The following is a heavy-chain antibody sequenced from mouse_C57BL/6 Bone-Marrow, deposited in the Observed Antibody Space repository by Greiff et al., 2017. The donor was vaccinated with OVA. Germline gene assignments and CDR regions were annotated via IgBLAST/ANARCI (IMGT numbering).Heavy chain of an antibody. CDR1: GFTFSDYY. V-gene: IGHV5-12*01. D-gene: IGHD1-1*01. J-gene: IGHJ2*01. CDR2: ISNGGGST. CDR3: ARHDPYYYGSSY. Sequence: EVHLVESGGGLVQPGGSLKLSCAASGFTFSDYYMYWVRQTPEKRLEWVAYISNGGGSTYYPDTVKGRFTISRDNAKNTLYLQMSRLKSEDTAMYYCARHDPYYYGSSYWGQGTTLTVSS.